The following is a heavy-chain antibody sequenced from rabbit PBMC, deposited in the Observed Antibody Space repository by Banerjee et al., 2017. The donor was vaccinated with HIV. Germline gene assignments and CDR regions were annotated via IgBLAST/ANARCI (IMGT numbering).Heavy chain of an antibody. CDR2: IYTGSGRT. CDR3: ARGYDDYDARLDL. V-gene: IGHV1S40*01. J-gene: IGHJ3*01. CDR1: GFSFSSAY. Sequence: QSLEESGGDLVKPGASLTLTCTASGFSFSSAYMCWVRQAPGKGLEWIACIYTGSGRTYYASWAKGRFSISKTSSTTVTLQMTSLTAADTATYFCARGYDDYDARLDLWGQGTLVTVS. D-gene: IGHD2-1*01.